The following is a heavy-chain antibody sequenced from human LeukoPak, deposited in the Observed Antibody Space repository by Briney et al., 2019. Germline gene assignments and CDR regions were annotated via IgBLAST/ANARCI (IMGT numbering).Heavy chain of an antibody. Sequence: SETLSLTCTVSGGSISSYYWSWIRQPPGKGLKWIGYIYYSGSTNYNPSLKSRVTISVDTSKNQFSLKLSSVTAADTAVYYCARGGWYPESFQHWGQGALVTVSS. CDR2: IYYSGST. J-gene: IGHJ1*01. D-gene: IGHD6-19*01. V-gene: IGHV4-59*01. CDR1: GGSISSYY. CDR3: ARGGWYPESFQH.